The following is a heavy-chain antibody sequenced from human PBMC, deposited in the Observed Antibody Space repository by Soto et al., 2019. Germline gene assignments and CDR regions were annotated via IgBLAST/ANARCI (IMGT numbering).Heavy chain of an antibody. CDR2: IYDSESA. CDR3: ARASSSSSAADY. CDR1: GESISSGGYY. V-gene: IGHV4-31*03. Sequence: QVQLQESGPGLVKPSQTLSLTCSVSGESISSGGYYWSWIRHHPGKGLEWIGYIYDSESAYYNPSLKSRVTISMDTSKNHFAMRLSSVTAADTAVYYCARASSSSSAADYWGQGTLAPVSS. D-gene: IGHD6-6*01. J-gene: IGHJ4*02.